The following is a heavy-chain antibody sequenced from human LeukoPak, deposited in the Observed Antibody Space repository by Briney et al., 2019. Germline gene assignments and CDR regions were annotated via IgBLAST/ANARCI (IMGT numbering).Heavy chain of an antibody. V-gene: IGHV3-9*01. Sequence: GRSLRLSCAASGFTFDDYAMHWVRPAPGKGLEWVSGISWNSGSIGYADSVKGRFTISRDNAKNSLYLQMNNLRAEDTALYYCAKAETGEGGSVDYWGQGTLVTVSS. CDR1: GFTFDDYA. CDR3: AKAETGEGGSVDY. CDR2: ISWNSGSI. D-gene: IGHD7-27*01. J-gene: IGHJ4*02.